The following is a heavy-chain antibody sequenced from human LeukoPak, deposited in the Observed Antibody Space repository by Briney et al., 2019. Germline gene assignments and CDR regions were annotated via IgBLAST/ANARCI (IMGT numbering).Heavy chain of an antibody. CDR1: GGTFSSYA. J-gene: IGHJ3*02. D-gene: IGHD3-10*01. Sequence: GASVKVSCKASGGTFSSYAISWVRQAPGQGLEWMGGIIPIFGTANYAQKFQGRVTITTDESTSTAYMELSSLRSEDTAVYYCAREPENSITMVRGVSSGAFDIWGQGTMVTVSS. CDR3: AREPENSITMVRGVSSGAFDI. V-gene: IGHV1-69*05. CDR2: IIPIFGTA.